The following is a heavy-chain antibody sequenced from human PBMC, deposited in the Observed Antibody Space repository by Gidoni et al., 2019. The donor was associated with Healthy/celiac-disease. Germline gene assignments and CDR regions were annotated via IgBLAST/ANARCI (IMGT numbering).Heavy chain of an antibody. J-gene: IGHJ4*02. CDR2: IYSGGST. V-gene: IGHV3-66*01. Sequence: EVQLVESGGGLVQPGGSLSLSCAASGFTVVSNYMSWVRQAPGKGLEWVSVIYSGGSTYYADSVKGRFTISRDNSKNTLYLQMNSLRAEDTAVYYCARSAMVRGVKSHFALDYWGQGTLVTVSS. D-gene: IGHD3-10*01. CDR1: GFTVVSNY. CDR3: ARSAMVRGVKSHFALDY.